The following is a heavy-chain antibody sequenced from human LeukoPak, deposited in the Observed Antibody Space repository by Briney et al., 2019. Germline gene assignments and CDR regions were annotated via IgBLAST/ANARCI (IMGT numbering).Heavy chain of an antibody. V-gene: IGHV3-23*01. CDR1: GFTFSSYA. J-gene: IGHJ4*02. CDR2: ISGSGGST. D-gene: IGHD3-3*01. Sequence: GGSLRLSCAASGFTFSSYAMSWVRQAPGKGLEWVSAISGSGGSTYYAGSVKGRFTISRDNSKNTLYLQMNSLRAEDTAVYYCAKDGAIFGVVINGFDYWGQGTLVTVSS. CDR3: AKDGAIFGVVINGFDY.